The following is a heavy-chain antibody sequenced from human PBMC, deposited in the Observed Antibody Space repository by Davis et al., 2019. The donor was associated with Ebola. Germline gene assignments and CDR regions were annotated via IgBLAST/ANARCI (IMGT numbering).Heavy chain of an antibody. CDR2: ISDSGDDT. CDR3: ATIDRNDRPVGS. V-gene: IGHV3-23*01. D-gene: IGHD1-14*01. Sequence: PGGSLRLSCAASGFSFSSYVMSWVRQAPGKGLEWVSSISDSGDDTSYADSVKGRFSISRDNSKNTVYLQMNSLRVDDTAIYHCATIDRNDRPVGSWGQGTLVTVSS. CDR1: GFSFSSYV. J-gene: IGHJ4*02.